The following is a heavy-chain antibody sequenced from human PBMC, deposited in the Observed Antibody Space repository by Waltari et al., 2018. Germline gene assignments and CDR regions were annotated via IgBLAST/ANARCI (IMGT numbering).Heavy chain of an antibody. Sequence: IESGGGSVQPGGSLKLSCAGSGFTFGEYEFNWVRQAPGRGLECISYIAASGGTAYYADSVKGRFTISRDNSKKTLYLQMRGLREDDTAVYFCARGSDCSGSTCTADAFDVWGRGTRVSVSS. CDR1: GFTFGEYE. CDR3: ARGSDCSGSTCTADAFDV. V-gene: IGHV3-48*03. CDR2: IAASGGTA. D-gene: IGHD2-15*01. J-gene: IGHJ3*01.